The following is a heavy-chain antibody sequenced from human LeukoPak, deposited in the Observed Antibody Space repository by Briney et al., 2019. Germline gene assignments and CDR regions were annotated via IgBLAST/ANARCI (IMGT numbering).Heavy chain of an antibody. D-gene: IGHD3-10*01. Sequence: ASVKVSCKTSGYTFSSHSMNWVRQAPGQGLEWLGWISPYNGNTKYAQKIQGRATMTTYTSTSTAYPELRSLRSDDTAVYYCARGEYDLLGDYWGQGTLVTVSS. J-gene: IGHJ4*02. V-gene: IGHV1-18*01. CDR3: ARGEYDLLGDY. CDR1: GYTFSSHS. CDR2: ISPYNGNT.